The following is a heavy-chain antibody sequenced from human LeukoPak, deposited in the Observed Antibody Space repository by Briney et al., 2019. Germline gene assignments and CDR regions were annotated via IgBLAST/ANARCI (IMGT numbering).Heavy chain of an antibody. J-gene: IGHJ4*02. D-gene: IGHD3-16*02. Sequence: AAVKLSCKASGYSFTNDAKNWGRLAPGQGLEWMGGIHPSTGNPTYAQGFTGRFVFSLDTSVSTTYLQISSLKAEDTAVYFCARAFQSLGGLSLPDYWGQGTLLTVSS. CDR3: ARAFQSLGGLSLPDY. V-gene: IGHV7-4-1*02. CDR2: IHPSTGNP. CDR1: GYSFTNDA.